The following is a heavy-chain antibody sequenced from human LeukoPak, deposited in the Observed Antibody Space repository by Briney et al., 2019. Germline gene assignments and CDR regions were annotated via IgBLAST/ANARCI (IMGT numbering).Heavy chain of an antibody. V-gene: IGHV3-21*01. D-gene: IGHD4-17*01. Sequence: GGSLRLSCAASGFTFSSYSMNWVRQAPGKGLEWASSISSSSSYIYYADSVKGRFTISRDNAKNSLYLQMNSLRAEDTAVYYCARDPYGDYNLDYWGQGTLVTVSS. CDR1: GFTFSSYS. CDR2: ISSSSSYI. CDR3: ARDPYGDYNLDY. J-gene: IGHJ4*02.